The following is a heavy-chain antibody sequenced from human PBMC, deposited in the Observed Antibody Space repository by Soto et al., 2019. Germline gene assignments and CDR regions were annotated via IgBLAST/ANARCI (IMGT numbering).Heavy chain of an antibody. J-gene: IGHJ4*02. CDR2: IWYDGSNK. CDR1: GFTFSSYG. D-gene: IGHD3-22*01. CDR3: ARDYDSSGYPRYYFDY. Sequence: GGSLRLSCAASGFTFSSYGMHWVRQAPGKGLEWVAVIWYDGSNKYYADSVKGRFTISRDNSKNTLYLQMNSLRVEDTAVYYCARDYDSSGYPRYYFDYWGQGTLVTVSS. V-gene: IGHV3-33*01.